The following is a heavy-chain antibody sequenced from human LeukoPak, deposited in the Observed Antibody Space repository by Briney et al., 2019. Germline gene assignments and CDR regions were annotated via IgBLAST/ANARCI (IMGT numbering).Heavy chain of an antibody. CDR2: IYCRGTT. J-gene: IGHJ5*02. D-gene: IGHD4-11*01. Sequence: SETLSLTCSVSGDSISTSSYYWGWIRQPPGKGLEWIGSIYCRGTTYYNPSLKSRVTLSVDTSKNQFSLKLSSVTAAATAVYYCASDPYVGVTVNPPDDWFDPWGQGTLVTVSS. CDR3: ASDPYVGVTVNPPDDWFDP. CDR1: GDSISTSSYY. V-gene: IGHV4-39*07.